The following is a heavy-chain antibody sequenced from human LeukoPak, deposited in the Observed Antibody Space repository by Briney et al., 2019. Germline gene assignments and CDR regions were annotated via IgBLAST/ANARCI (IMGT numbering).Heavy chain of an antibody. D-gene: IGHD1-26*01. CDR1: GYTFTGYY. CDR3: ARADHREWELPFDY. Sequence: GSVRVSCKASGYTFTGYYMHWVRQAPGQGLEWMGWINPNSGGTNYAQKVQGRVTMTRDTSISTAYMELSRLRSDDTAVYYCARADHREWELPFDYWGQGTLVTVSS. CDR2: INPNSGGT. V-gene: IGHV1-2*02. J-gene: IGHJ4*02.